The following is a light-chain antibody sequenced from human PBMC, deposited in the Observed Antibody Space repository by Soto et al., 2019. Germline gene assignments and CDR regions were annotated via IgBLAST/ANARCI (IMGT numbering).Light chain of an antibody. Sequence: EIVLTQSPGTLSLSPGKRATLSCRASQSVSSSYLAWYQQKPGQAPRLLIYGASSRATGIPDRFSGSGSGTDFTLTISRLEPEDFAVYYCQQRSNWPPTWTFGQGTKVEIK. CDR2: GAS. J-gene: IGKJ1*01. CDR1: QSVSSSY. CDR3: QQRSNWPPTWT. V-gene: IGKV3D-20*02.